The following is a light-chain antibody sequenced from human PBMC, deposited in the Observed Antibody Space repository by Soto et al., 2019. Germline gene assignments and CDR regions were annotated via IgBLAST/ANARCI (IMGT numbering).Light chain of an antibody. CDR3: CYSTGNYTFV. J-gene: IGLJ1*01. V-gene: IGLV2-11*01. CDR2: DVS. CDR1: SGDVGGYNY. Sequence: QSALTQPRSVSGSPGQSVTISCTGTSGDVGGYNYVSWYQQHPGKAPRLIIYDVSQRPSGVPDRFSGSKSGNTASLTISGLQAEDEADYSCCYSTGNYTFVFGTGTKVTVL.